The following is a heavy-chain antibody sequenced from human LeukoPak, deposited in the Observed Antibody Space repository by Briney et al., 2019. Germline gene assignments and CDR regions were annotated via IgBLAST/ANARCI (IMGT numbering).Heavy chain of an antibody. Sequence: ASETLSLTCAVYGGSFSGYYWSWIRQPPGKGLEWIGEINHSGSTNYNPSLKSRVTISVDTSKNQFSLKLSSVTAADTAVYYCAGRDVDYGDYVDYWGQGTLVTVSS. J-gene: IGHJ4*02. D-gene: IGHD4-17*01. CDR2: INHSGST. CDR1: GGSFSGYY. CDR3: AGRDVDYGDYVDY. V-gene: IGHV4-34*01.